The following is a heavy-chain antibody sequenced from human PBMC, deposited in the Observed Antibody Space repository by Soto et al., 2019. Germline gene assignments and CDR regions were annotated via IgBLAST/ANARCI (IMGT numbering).Heavy chain of an antibody. CDR2: SYYTGST. Sequence: QVQLQESGPGLVKPSQTLSLTCTVSGGSITSGAYYWSWIRQHPWKGLEWIGYSYYTGSTYYNPSLKSRVTISIDTSKNQFSLELISVTAADTAVYYCARESSYYGGGGYWGQGTLVTVSS. J-gene: IGHJ4*02. D-gene: IGHD3-10*01. CDR3: ARESSYYGGGGY. V-gene: IGHV4-31*03. CDR1: GGSITSGAYY.